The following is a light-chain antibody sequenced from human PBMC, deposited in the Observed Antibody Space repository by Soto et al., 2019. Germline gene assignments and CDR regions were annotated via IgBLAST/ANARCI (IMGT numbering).Light chain of an antibody. CDR2: EVS. CDR1: SSDVGSYNR. J-gene: IGLJ2*01. V-gene: IGLV2-18*01. CDR3: SLYTSSSTVV. Sequence: QSVLTQPPSVSGSPGQSVTISCTGTSSDVGSYNRVSWYQQPPGTAPKLMIYEVSNRPSGVPDRFSGSKSGNTASLTISGLQAEDEADYYCSLYTSSSTVVFGGGTKLTV.